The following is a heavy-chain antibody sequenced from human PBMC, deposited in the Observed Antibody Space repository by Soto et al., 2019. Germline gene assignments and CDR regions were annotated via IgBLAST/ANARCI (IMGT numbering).Heavy chain of an antibody. D-gene: IGHD1-7*01. V-gene: IGHV3-74*01. CDR2: ISGDGSST. J-gene: IGHJ3*01. CDR3: ARSLPGTYGAFDL. Sequence: GGSLRLSCAASEFTFRSYWMHWVRQSPGKGLVWVSRISGDGSSTTYADSVRGRFTISRDNAKNTVYLQMDSLRAEDAAVYYCARSLPGTYGAFDLWGQGTMVTVSS. CDR1: EFTFRSYW.